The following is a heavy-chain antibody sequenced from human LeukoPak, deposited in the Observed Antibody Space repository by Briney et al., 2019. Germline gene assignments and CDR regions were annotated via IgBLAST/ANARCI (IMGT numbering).Heavy chain of an antibody. CDR2: IYYTGTT. D-gene: IGHD2-15*01. V-gene: IGHV4-59*01. J-gene: IGHJ5*02. Sequence: PSETLSLTCTVSGVSIRTYFWTWIRQFPGKGLEWIGYIYYTGTTSYNPSLKSRVTISVDTSKNQFSLSLSSVTGADTAVYYCARYHQPSGPNWLDRWGQGTLVTVSS. CDR3: ARYHQPSGPNWLDR. CDR1: GVSIRTYF.